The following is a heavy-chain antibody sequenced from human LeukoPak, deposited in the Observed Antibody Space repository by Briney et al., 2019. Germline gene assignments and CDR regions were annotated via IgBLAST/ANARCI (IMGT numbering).Heavy chain of an antibody. Sequence: ASVKVSCKASGYTFTGYYMHWVRQGPGQGLEWMGIINPSGGSTRYAQKFQGRVTMTRDTSTSTVYMELSSLRSEDTAVYYCARTGEYYYDSSDGWYFDLWGRGTLVTVSS. CDR3: ARTGEYYYDSSDGWYFDL. CDR2: INPSGGST. D-gene: IGHD3-22*01. V-gene: IGHV1-46*01. J-gene: IGHJ2*01. CDR1: GYTFTGYY.